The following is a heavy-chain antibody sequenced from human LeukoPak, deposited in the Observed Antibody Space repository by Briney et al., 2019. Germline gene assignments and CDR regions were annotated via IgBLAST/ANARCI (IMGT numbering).Heavy chain of an antibody. D-gene: IGHD3-10*01. Sequence: SQTLSLTCTVSGGSISSGSYYWNWIRQPAGKGLEWIGRIYASGTTNTSPSLKSRVTMSVDTSKNQFSLELSSVTAADTAVYYCARQTFGDLYFDSWGQGTLVIVSS. CDR3: ARQTFGDLYFDS. V-gene: IGHV4-61*02. CDR2: IYASGTT. CDR1: GGSISSGSYY. J-gene: IGHJ4*02.